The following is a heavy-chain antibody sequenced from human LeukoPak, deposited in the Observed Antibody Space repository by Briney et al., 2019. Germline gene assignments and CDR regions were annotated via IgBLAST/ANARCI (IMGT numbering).Heavy chain of an antibody. V-gene: IGHV3-64*01. D-gene: IGHD3-10*01. CDR1: GFNFIAYA. CDR2: VTNNGDAT. Sequence: GGSLRLSCAASGFNFIAYAMHWVRQAPGKGLEYVSVVTNNGDATYYANSVKGRFTISRDNSKSTLFLQMDSLRGEDMGVYYCARGHPYNYGSNYMDVWGSGTTGSVS. CDR3: ARGHPYNYGSNYMDV. J-gene: IGHJ6*03.